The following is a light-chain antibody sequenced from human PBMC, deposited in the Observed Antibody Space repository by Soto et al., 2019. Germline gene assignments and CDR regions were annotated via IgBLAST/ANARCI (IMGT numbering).Light chain of an antibody. CDR2: DAY. Sequence: EVVLTQSPVTLSLSPGERATLSCRASQSFRGLLAWYQQKPGQAPRLLIYDAYNRATGIPPRFSGSGSGTDFNLTISSLEPEDSAVYYCQQRHMWHITFGQGRRLEIK. CDR1: QSFRGL. CDR3: QQRHMWHIT. J-gene: IGKJ5*01. V-gene: IGKV3-11*01.